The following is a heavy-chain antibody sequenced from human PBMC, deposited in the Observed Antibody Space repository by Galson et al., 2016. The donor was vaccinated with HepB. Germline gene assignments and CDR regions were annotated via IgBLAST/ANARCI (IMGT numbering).Heavy chain of an antibody. CDR3: AKDGWRGSVGCLYYYGLDV. V-gene: IGHV3-23*01. J-gene: IGHJ6*02. Sequence: SLRLSCAASGFTFSNYGMNWVRQAPGKGLEWVSAITGSGDSPYYADSVKGRFTISRDNSKNTLYLQMNSLRAEDTAVCYCAKDGWRGSVGCLYYYGLDVWGHGTTVTVSS. CDR2: ITGSGDSP. D-gene: IGHD3-3*01. CDR1: GFTFSNYG.